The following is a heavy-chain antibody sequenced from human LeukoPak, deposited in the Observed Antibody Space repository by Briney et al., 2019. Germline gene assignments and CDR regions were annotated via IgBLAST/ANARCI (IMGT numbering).Heavy chain of an antibody. J-gene: IGHJ5*02. CDR3: ARGIVVVVARTNWFDP. D-gene: IGHD2-15*01. CDR2: SNPNSGGT. Sequence: VASVKVSCKASGYTFTGYYMHWVRQPPGQGLEWMGWSNPNSGGTNYAQKFQGRVTMTRDTSISTAYMELSRLRSDDTAVYYCARGIVVVVARTNWFDPWGQGTLVTVSS. CDR1: GYTFTGYY. V-gene: IGHV1-2*02.